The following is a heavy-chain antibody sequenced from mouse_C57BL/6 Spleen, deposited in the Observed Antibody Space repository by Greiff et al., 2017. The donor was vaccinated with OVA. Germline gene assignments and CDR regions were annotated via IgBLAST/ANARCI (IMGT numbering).Heavy chain of an antibody. CDR1: GYSITSGYY. D-gene: IGHD1-2*01. V-gene: IGHV3-6*01. CDR2: ISYDGSN. J-gene: IGHJ3*01. Sequence: DVKLVESGPGLVKPSQSLSLTCSVTGYSITSGYYWNWIRQFPGNKLEWMGYISYDGSNNYNPSLNNRISITRDTSKNQFFLKLNSVTTEDTATYYCARDGATAPFAYWGQGTLVTVSA. CDR3: ARDGATAPFAY.